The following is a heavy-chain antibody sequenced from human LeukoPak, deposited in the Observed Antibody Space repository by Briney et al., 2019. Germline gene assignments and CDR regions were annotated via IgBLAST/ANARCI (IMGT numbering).Heavy chain of an antibody. J-gene: IGHJ6*02. D-gene: IGHD3-10*01. CDR2: IYYTGGT. CDR1: GGSLSGYF. Sequence: PSETLSLTCTVSGGSLSGYFWSWIRQPPGKGLEWIAYIYYTGGTDYNPSLKSRVTISVDTSNNRFSLRLSSVTAADTAVYYCARDQLVHYGMDVWGQGTTVTVSS. V-gene: IGHV4-59*01. CDR3: ARDQLVHYGMDV.